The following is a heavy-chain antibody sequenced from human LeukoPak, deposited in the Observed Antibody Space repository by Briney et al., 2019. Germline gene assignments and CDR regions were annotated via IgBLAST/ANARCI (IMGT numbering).Heavy chain of an antibody. CDR1: GYSYTSYW. CDR3: ASSGYDYRVDY. CDR2: IYPDDSDT. J-gene: IGHJ4*02. V-gene: IGHV5-51*01. Sequence: GESLKISCKSSGYSYTSYWIGWVRQMPGKGLEWMGIIYPDDSDTRYSPSFQGQVTISADKSISTAYLQWSSLKASDTAMYYCASSGYDYRVDYWGQGTLVTVSS. D-gene: IGHD5-12*01.